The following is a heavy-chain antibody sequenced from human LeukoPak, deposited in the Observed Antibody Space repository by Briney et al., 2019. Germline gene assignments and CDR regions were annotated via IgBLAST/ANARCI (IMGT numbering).Heavy chain of an antibody. J-gene: IGHJ4*02. D-gene: IGHD1-14*01. CDR3: ARHPGPRYLDY. CDR1: GYSISSGYY. Sequence: SETLSLTCAVSGYSISSGYYWGWIRQPPGKGLEWIGSIYHSGSTYYNPSLKSRVTISVDTSKNQFSLKLSSVTASDTAVYYCARHPGPRYLDYWGQGTLVTISS. CDR2: IYHSGST. V-gene: IGHV4-38-2*01.